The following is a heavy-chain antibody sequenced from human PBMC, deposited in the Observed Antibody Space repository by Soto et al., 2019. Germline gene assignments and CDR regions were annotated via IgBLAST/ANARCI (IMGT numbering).Heavy chain of an antibody. CDR1: GFTFSIYG. CDR3: ARIVDTSVGNWFDP. J-gene: IGHJ5*02. Sequence: PGGSLRLSCAASGFTFSIYGMHWVRQAPGKGLEWVAVIWYDGSNKYYADSVKGRFTISRDNAKNTLYLQMNRLRAEDTAVYYCARIVDTSVGNWFDPWGQGTLVTVSS. CDR2: IWYDGSNK. D-gene: IGHD5-18*01. V-gene: IGHV3-33*03.